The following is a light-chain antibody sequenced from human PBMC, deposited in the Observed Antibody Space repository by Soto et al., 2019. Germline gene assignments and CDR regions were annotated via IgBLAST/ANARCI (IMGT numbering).Light chain of an antibody. V-gene: IGKV1-5*03. CDR2: KAS. Sequence: DIQMTQSPSTLSASVGDRVAITCRASQSISIWLAWYQQKPGKAPKLLIYKASSLESRVPSRFSGSGSGTEFTLTISSLQPDDFATYYCQQYNDYSWTFGQGTKVEIK. J-gene: IGKJ1*01. CDR1: QSISIW. CDR3: QQYNDYSWT.